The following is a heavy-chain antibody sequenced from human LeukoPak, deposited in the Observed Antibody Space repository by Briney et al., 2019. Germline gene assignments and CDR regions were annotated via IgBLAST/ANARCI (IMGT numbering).Heavy chain of an antibody. J-gene: IGHJ3*02. D-gene: IGHD3-10*01. V-gene: IGHV4-30-2*01. CDR3: ARDSYSDAFDI. CDR2: IYHSGST. Sequence: PSETLSLTCAVSGGSISSGGYSWSWIQQPPGKGLEWIGYIYHSGSTYYNPSLKSRVTISVDRSKNQFSLKLSSVTAADTAVYYCARDSYSDAFDIWGQGTMVTVSS. CDR1: GGSISSGGYS.